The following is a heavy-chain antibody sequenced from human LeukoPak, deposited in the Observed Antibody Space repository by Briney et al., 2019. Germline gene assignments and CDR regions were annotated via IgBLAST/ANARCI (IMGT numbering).Heavy chain of an antibody. CDR2: ISYDGITE. J-gene: IGHJ4*02. V-gene: IGHV3-30*04. CDR3: ARGSFLITFGGLIV. Sequence: GGSLRLSCAASGFAFSSYAMHWVRQAPGKGLEWVAIISYDGITEDYSDSVKGRFSISRDNFKNTLFLQMNSLRAEDTAVYYCARGSFLITFGGLIVWGQGTLVTVSS. CDR1: GFAFSSYA. D-gene: IGHD3-16*02.